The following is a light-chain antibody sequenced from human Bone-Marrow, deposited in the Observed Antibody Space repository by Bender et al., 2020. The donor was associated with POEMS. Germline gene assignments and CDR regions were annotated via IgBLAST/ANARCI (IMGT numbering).Light chain of an antibody. CDR2: DVT. V-gene: IGLV2-11*01. CDR3: CSYAGTYTRYV. CDR1: SSDVASYNH. J-gene: IGLJ1*01. Sequence: QSALTQPRSVSGSPGQSVTISCSGTSSDVASYNHVSWYQQHPGKAPKLMIYDVTKRPSGVPDRFSGSKSGNTASLTISGLQAEDEADYYCCSYAGTYTRYVFGTGTKVTVL.